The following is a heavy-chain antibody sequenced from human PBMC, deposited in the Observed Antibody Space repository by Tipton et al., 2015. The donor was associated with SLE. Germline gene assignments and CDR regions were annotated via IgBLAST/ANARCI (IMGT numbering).Heavy chain of an antibody. D-gene: IGHD2-2*01. V-gene: IGHV3-23*01. CDR2: ISGSGGST. CDR3: AKSGCSSTSCYEGGNYYYMDV. J-gene: IGHJ6*03. CDR1: GFTFSSYA. Sequence: SLRLSCAASGFTFSSYAMSWVRQAPGKGLEWVSAISGSGGSTYYADSVKGRFTISRDNSKNTLYLQMNSLRAEDTAVYYCAKSGCSSTSCYEGGNYYYMDVWGKGTTVTVSS.